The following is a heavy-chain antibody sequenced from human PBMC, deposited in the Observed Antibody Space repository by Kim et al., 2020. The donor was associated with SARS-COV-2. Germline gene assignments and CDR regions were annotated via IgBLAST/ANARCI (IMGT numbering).Heavy chain of an antibody. J-gene: IGHJ5*02. V-gene: IGHV3-23*01. CDR2: ISGSGGST. CDR1: GFTFSSYA. Sequence: GGSLRLSCAASGFTFSSYAMSWVRQAPGKGLEWVSAISGSGGSTYYADSVKGRFTISRDNSKNTLYLQMNSLRAEDTAVYYCAKSKVEKLRFLEWYPSNWFDPWGQGTLVTVSS. D-gene: IGHD3-3*01. CDR3: AKSKVEKLRFLEWYPSNWFDP.